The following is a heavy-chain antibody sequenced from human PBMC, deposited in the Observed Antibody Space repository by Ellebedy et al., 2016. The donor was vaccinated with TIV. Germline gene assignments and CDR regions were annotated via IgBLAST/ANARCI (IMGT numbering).Heavy chain of an antibody. J-gene: IGHJ3*02. D-gene: IGHD1-1*01. CDR3: ARQRDGLNDDTFDI. CDR1: GYSFSRHW. Sequence: GESLKISCKTSGYSFSRHWIAWVRQMPGEGLEWMGIISPGDSDTRYSPSFQGQVTISVDKSIPTAYLQWSSLEASDTAIYYCARQRDGLNDDTFDIWGQGTMVSVSS. CDR2: ISPGDSDT. V-gene: IGHV5-51*01.